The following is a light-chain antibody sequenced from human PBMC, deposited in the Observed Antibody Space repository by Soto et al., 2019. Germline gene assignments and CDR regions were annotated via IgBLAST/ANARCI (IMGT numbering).Light chain of an antibody. CDR1: SSNIGAGYD. CDR3: QSYDSSLSGYG. J-gene: IGLJ1*01. Sequence: QPVLTQPPSVSGAPGQRVTISCTGSSSNIGAGYDVHWYQPLPGTAPNLLIYGNSNRPSGVPDRFSGSKSGTSASLAITGLQAEDEADYYCQSYDSSLSGYGFGTGTKLTVL. V-gene: IGLV1-40*01. CDR2: GNS.